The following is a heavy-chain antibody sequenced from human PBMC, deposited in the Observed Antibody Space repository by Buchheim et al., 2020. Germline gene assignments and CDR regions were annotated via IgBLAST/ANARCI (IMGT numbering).Heavy chain of an antibody. CDR1: GFTFSNYA. D-gene: IGHD3-10*01. J-gene: IGHJ4*02. CDR3: AKDPLWYYDGSGSWSDHFDY. Sequence: EVHLLESGGGLVQPGGSLRLSCAASGFTFSNYAMSWVRQAPGKGLEWVSGISGSGHNTYYADSVKGRFTISRDNSRNTLNLQMNSLRAEDTAVYYCAKDPLWYYDGSGSWSDHFDYWGQGTL. V-gene: IGHV3-23*01. CDR2: ISGSGHNT.